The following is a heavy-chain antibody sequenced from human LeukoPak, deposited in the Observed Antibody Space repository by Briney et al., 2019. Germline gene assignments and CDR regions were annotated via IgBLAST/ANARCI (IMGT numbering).Heavy chain of an antibody. V-gene: IGHV3-48*02. Sequence: VGSLRLSCAASRFTFSTYIMNSVRQAPGKGLEWVAYISSGSGTISYADSEKRRFTSSRESAKNSLYLQMNSLRDEDTAVYYCARDITMLRGLLGYYYGMDVWGQGTTVTVSS. D-gene: IGHD3-10*01. J-gene: IGHJ6*02. CDR1: RFTFSTYI. CDR3: ARDITMLRGLLGYYYGMDV. CDR2: ISSGSGTI.